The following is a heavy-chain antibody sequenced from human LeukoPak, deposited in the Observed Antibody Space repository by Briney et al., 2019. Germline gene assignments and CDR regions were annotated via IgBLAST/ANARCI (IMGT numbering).Heavy chain of an antibody. CDR1: GESFDGYY. CDR2: INHVGIT. CDR3: AREMESGRYYEYAFDI. J-gene: IGHJ3*02. D-gene: IGHD1-26*01. Sequence: SETLSLTCAVYGESFDGYYWSWIRQSPGKGLEWIGHINHVGITNHNPSLKSRVTISVDASKNQFTLKVRSVTAADTGVYYCAREMESGRYYEYAFDIWGQGTMVTVSS. V-gene: IGHV4-34*01.